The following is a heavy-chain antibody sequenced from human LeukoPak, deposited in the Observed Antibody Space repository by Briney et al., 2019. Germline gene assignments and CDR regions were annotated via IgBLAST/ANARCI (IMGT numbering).Heavy chain of an antibody. Sequence: GGSLRLSCAASGFTFSDYYMDWVRQAPGKGLEWVSYISASGTTIYYADSVKGRFNIPRENTKNSLYLQMNSLRTEDTALYYCAKAPGERYYGMDVWGQGTTVTVSS. CDR2: ISASGTTI. D-gene: IGHD6-25*01. CDR3: AKAPGERYYGMDV. J-gene: IGHJ6*02. CDR1: GFTFSDYY. V-gene: IGHV3-11*01.